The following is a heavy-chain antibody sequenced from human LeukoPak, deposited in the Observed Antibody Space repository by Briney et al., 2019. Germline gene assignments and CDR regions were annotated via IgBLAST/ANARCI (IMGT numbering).Heavy chain of an antibody. V-gene: IGHV3-48*03. CDR3: ARDYGGSSPFDY. Sequence: PGGSLRLSCAASGFTFSSYEMNWVRQAPGKGLEWVSYISSSGSTIYYADSVKGRFTISRDNAKNSLYLQMNSLRAEDTAVYYCARDYGGSSPFDYWGQGTLGTVSS. J-gene: IGHJ4*02. CDR1: GFTFSSYE. D-gene: IGHD4-23*01. CDR2: ISSSGSTI.